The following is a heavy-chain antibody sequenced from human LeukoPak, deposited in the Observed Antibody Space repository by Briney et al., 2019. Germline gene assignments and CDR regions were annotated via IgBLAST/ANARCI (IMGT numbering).Heavy chain of an antibody. CDR2: INQDGSET. D-gene: IGHD3-3*01. Sequence: GGSLRLSCAASGFIFSSYWMSWVRQAPGKGLEWVANINQDGSETYYVDSVKGRFTISRDNAKTSLYLQMNSLRDEDTAVYYCASPTIFGVVIYYWGQGTLVTVSS. CDR3: ASPTIFGVVIYY. J-gene: IGHJ4*02. V-gene: IGHV3-7*01. CDR1: GFIFSSYW.